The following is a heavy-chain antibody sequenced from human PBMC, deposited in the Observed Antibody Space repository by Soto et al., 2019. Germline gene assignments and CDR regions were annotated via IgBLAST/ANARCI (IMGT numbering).Heavy chain of an antibody. D-gene: IGHD3-10*01. CDR2: ISSSGSTI. J-gene: IGHJ6*02. CDR1: GFTLSDYY. Sequence: GSRRLSCAGSGFTLSDYYMSWIRQAPGKGLEWVSYISSSGSTIYYADSVKGRFAISRDNAKNSLYLQMNSLRAEDTAVYYCARVRRWGGSGSYTYCYYGMDVWGQGTTVTVSS. CDR3: ARVRRWGGSGSYTYCYYGMDV. V-gene: IGHV3-11*01.